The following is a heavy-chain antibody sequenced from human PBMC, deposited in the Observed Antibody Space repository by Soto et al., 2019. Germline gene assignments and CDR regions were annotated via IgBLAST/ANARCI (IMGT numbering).Heavy chain of an antibody. CDR1: GFTFSNAW. D-gene: IGHD3-10*01. CDR2: IKSKTDGGTT. V-gene: IGHV3-15*01. J-gene: IGHJ6*02. CDR3: TVYGSGRGRYGYYGMDV. Sequence: PGGSLRLSCAASGFTFSNAWMSWVRQAPGKGLEWVGRIKSKTDGGTTDYAAPVKGRFTISRDDSKNTLYLQMNSLETEDTAVYYCTVYGSGRGRYGYYGMDVWGQGTTVTVSS.